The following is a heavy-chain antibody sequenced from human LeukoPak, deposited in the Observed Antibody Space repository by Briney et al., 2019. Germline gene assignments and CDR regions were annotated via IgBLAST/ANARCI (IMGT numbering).Heavy chain of an antibody. CDR1: GFTFSSYA. J-gene: IGHJ6*02. V-gene: IGHV3-7*01. CDR3: AREVVRLHYGMDV. CDR2: IKQDGSEK. D-gene: IGHD3-22*01. Sequence: QPGGSLRLSCAASGFTFSSYAMSWVRQAPGKGLEWVANIKQDGSEKYYVDSVKGRFTISRDNAKNSLYLQMNSLRAEDTAVYYCAREVVRLHYGMDVWGRGTTVTVSS.